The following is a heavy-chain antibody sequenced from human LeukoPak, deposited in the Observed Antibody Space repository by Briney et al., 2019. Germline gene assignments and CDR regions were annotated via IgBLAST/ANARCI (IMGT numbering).Heavy chain of an antibody. Sequence: GGSLRLSCAASGFTFSSYSMNWVRQAPGKGLEWISYITSSSSSIHYADSVKGRFTVSRDNAKNSVYLQMNSLGDEDTAVYYCARDLVGADDPWGQGTLVTVSS. D-gene: IGHD1-26*01. CDR3: ARDLVGADDP. V-gene: IGHV3-48*02. J-gene: IGHJ5*02. CDR1: GFTFSSYS. CDR2: ITSSSSSI.